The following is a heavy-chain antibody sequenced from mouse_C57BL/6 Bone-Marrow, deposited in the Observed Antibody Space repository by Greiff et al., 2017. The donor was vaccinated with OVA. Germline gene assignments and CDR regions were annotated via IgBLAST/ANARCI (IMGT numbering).Heavy chain of an antibody. CDR1: GFTFSSYG. CDR2: ISSGGSYT. J-gene: IGHJ3*01. Sequence: EVQLVESGGDLVKPGGSLKLSCAASGFTFSSYGMSWVRQTPDKRLEWVATISSGGSYTYYPDSVKGRFTISRDNDKNTLYLQMSSLKSEDTAMYYCARHGGQLRLRGLFAYWGQGTLVTVSA. V-gene: IGHV5-6*01. CDR3: ARHGGQLRLRGLFAY. D-gene: IGHD3-2*02.